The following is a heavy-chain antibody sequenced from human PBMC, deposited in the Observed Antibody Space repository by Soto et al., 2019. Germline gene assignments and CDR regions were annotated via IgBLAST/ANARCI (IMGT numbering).Heavy chain of an antibody. D-gene: IGHD4-17*01. V-gene: IGHV3-30*18. CDR3: EKGGYGDNAFDS. Sequence: QVERVESGGGVVQPGRSVRRSCAASGVSFSSCGMYWVRQAPGKGLESVAIISYDGSKTYYLDSVKGRFTISRDNSKNMLSLQMNSLRAEDTAVYYCEKGGYGDNAFDSWGQGTLVTVTS. CDR2: ISYDGSKT. J-gene: IGHJ4*02. CDR1: GVSFSSCG.